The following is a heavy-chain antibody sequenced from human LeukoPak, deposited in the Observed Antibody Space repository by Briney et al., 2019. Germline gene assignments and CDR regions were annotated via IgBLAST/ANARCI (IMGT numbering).Heavy chain of an antibody. Sequence: SETLSLTCAVSGYSITGGYYWGWIRQPPGKGLEWIGSAYHGGKTYYNPPLKSRVSILIDTSKDQFSLRLTCLTATDTAVYYCARLEGGYWFDYWGRGTLVTVSS. J-gene: IGHJ4*02. D-gene: IGHD6-25*01. CDR1: GYSITGGYY. CDR2: AYHGGKT. CDR3: ARLEGGYWFDY. V-gene: IGHV4-38-2*01.